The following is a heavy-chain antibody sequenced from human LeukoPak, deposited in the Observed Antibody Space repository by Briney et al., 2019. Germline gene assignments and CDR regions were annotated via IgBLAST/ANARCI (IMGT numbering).Heavy chain of an antibody. Sequence: PGESLKISCKGSGYSFTSYWIGWVRQMPGKGLEWMGIIYPGDSDTRYSPSFQGLVTFSVDKSISTAYLQWRSLKASESTMYYSARHAGSGNNASYYYYMDVWGKGTTVTVSS. CDR2: IYPGDSDT. CDR3: ARHAGSGNNASYYYYMDV. J-gene: IGHJ6*03. CDR1: GYSFTSYW. D-gene: IGHD3-10*01. V-gene: IGHV5-51*01.